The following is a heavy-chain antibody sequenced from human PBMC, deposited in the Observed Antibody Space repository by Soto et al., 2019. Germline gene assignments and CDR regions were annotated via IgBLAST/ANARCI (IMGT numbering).Heavy chain of an antibody. D-gene: IGHD1-1*01. Sequence: GESLKISCKGSGYSFTSYWIGWVRQMPGKGLEWMGIIYPGDSDTRYSPSFQGQVTISADKSISTAYLQWSSLKASDTAMYYCARHHNWNEESYYFDYWGQGTLVTVSP. V-gene: IGHV5-51*01. J-gene: IGHJ4*02. CDR3: ARHHNWNEESYYFDY. CDR1: GYSFTSYW. CDR2: IYPGDSDT.